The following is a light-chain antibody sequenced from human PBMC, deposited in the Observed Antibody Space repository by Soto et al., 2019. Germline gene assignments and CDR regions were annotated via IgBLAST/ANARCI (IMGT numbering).Light chain of an antibody. CDR3: QKYNSAVT. J-gene: IGKJ3*01. CDR2: AVS. V-gene: IGKV1-27*01. Sequence: DIQMTQSPSSLSASVGDRVAITCRARQSIGNDLAWYQQKPGKVPKLLVYAVSTLQSGVPPRFSGGGSGADFTLTISSLQPEVVATYYCQKYNSAVTFGPGTKVDIK. CDR1: QSIGND.